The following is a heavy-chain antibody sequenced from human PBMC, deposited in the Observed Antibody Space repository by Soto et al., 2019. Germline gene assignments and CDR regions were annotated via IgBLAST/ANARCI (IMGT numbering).Heavy chain of an antibody. CDR3: DCLAADY. V-gene: IGHV3-73*01. CDR1: GFTFSGSA. J-gene: IGHJ4*02. CDR2: IRSKANSYAT. Sequence: GGSLRLSCAASGFTFSGSAMHWVRQASGKGLEWVGRIRSKANSYATTYAASVKGRFTISRDDSKNTAYLQMNSLKTEDTAVYYCDCLAADYWGQGTLVTVSS. D-gene: IGHD6-25*01.